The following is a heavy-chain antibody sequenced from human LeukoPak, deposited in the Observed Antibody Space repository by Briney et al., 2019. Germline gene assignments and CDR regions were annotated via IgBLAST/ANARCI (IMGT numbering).Heavy chain of an antibody. V-gene: IGHV1-69*05. J-gene: IGHJ4*02. CDR2: IIPIFGTA. D-gene: IGHD6-19*01. CDR1: GGTFSSYA. CDR3: ARAPTADGSGWWDDYFDY. Sequence: ASVKVSCKASGGTFSSYAISWVRQAPGQGLEWMGRIIPIFGTANYAQKLQVRVPITTDESTSTAYMELSSLRSEDTAVYYCARAPTADGSGWWDDYFDYWGQGTLVTVSS.